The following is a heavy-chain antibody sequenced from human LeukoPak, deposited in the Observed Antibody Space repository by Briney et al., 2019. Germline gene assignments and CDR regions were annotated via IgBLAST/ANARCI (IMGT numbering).Heavy chain of an antibody. CDR2: INPNSGGT. J-gene: IGHJ5*02. CDR1: GYTFTDNY. CDR3: ARDRGSYRFDP. Sequence: ASVKVSCKASGYTFTDNYMHWVRQSPGQGLAWMGWINPNSGGTKYALQFQGRVTMTRDTSISTAYLELSRLRSDDTAVYYCARDRGSYRFDPWGQGTLVTVSS. D-gene: IGHD3-16*02. V-gene: IGHV1-2*02.